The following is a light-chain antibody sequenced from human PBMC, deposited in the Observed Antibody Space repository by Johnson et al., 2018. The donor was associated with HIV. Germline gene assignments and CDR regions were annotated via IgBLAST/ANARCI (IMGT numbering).Light chain of an antibody. CDR3: GIWDASLSPLYG. Sequence: QAVLTQPPSVSAAPGQRVNISCSGHSSNIENYFVSWYQQLPCAAPRLLIYEDYKRPSGIPDRFSGSKSGATATLGITGLQTGDEADYYCGIWDASLSPLYGFGRGTKSTVL. J-gene: IGLJ1*01. V-gene: IGLV1-51*02. CDR2: EDY. CDR1: SSNIENYF.